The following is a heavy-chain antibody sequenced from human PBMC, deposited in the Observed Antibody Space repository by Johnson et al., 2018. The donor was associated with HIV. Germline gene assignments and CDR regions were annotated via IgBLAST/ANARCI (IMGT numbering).Heavy chain of an antibody. V-gene: IGHV3-15*01. J-gene: IGHJ3*02. Sequence: VQLVESGGGLVKPGGSLRLSCAASGFTFSNAWMSWVRQAPGKGLEWVGRIKSKTDGGTTDYAAPVKGRFTISRDNAKNSLYLQMNSLRAEDTAVYYCARDEGGSYEADAFDIWGQGTMVTVSS. CDR1: GFTFSNAW. CDR3: ARDEGGSYEADAFDI. D-gene: IGHD1-26*01. CDR2: IKSKTDGGTT.